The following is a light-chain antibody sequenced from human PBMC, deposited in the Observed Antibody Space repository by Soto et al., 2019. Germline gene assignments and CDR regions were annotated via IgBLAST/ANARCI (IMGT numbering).Light chain of an antibody. Sequence: EILLTQSPGTLSLSPGERATLSCRASQSVSSSYLAWYQQRPGQTPRLLIYAASSRATGIPDRFSGSGSGTDFTLPISRLAPEDFAVYYCQQYGSLPWTFGQGTKVESK. CDR1: QSVSSSY. CDR2: AAS. CDR3: QQYGSLPWT. V-gene: IGKV3-20*01. J-gene: IGKJ1*01.